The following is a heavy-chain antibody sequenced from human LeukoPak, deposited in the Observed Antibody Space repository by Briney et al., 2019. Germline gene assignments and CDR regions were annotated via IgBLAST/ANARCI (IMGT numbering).Heavy chain of an antibody. D-gene: IGHD6-19*01. CDR1: GYTFSNYG. CDR2: ISPYNGNT. CDR3: ARAAAGIAVADPLEY. J-gene: IGHJ4*02. V-gene: IGHV1-18*01. Sequence: ASVKVSCKASGYTFSNYGISWVRQAPGQGLEWMGWISPYNGNTNYAQKLQGRVTMTTDTSTSTAYMELRSLRSDDTAVYYCARAAAGIAVADPLEYWGQGTLVTVSS.